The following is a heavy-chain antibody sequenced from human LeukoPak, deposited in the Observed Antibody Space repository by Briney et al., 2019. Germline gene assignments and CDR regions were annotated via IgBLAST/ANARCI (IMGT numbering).Heavy chain of an antibody. V-gene: IGHV4-59*08. Sequence: SETLSLTCAVYGGSFSSYYWSWIRQPPGKGLEWIGYTYYSGSTNYNPSLKSRVTISVDTSKNQFSLKLSSVTAADTAVYYCAGTSPRGYCSGGSCYWYWGQGTLVTVSS. CDR2: TYYSGST. CDR1: GGSFSSYY. D-gene: IGHD2-15*01. CDR3: AGTSPRGYCSGGSCYWY. J-gene: IGHJ4*02.